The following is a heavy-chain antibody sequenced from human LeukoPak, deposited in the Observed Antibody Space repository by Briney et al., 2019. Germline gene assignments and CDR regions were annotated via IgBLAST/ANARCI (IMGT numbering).Heavy chain of an antibody. J-gene: IGHJ4*02. D-gene: IGHD6-19*01. Sequence: TPSETLSLTCAVYGGSFSGYYWSWIRQPRGKGRECIGEINHSGSTNYNPSLKSRVTISVDTSKNQFSLKLSSVTAADTAVYYCARLQWLVRGFDYWGQGTLVTVSS. CDR3: ARLQWLVRGFDY. V-gene: IGHV4-34*01. CDR2: INHSGST. CDR1: GGSFSGYY.